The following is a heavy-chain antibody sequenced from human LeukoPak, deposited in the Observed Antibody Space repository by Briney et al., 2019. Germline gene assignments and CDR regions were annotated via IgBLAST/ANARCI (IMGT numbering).Heavy chain of an antibody. CDR3: ERDPKYDDSTDPLDY. CDR1: GYTFTSYG. D-gene: IGHD3-22*01. Sequence: ASVKVSCKASGYTFTSYGISWVRQAPGQGLEWMGWISAYNGNTNYAQKLQGRVTMTTDTSTSTAYMELMSLRSDDTAVYYCERDPKYDDSTDPLDYWGQGTLVTVSS. J-gene: IGHJ4*02. CDR2: ISAYNGNT. V-gene: IGHV1-18*01.